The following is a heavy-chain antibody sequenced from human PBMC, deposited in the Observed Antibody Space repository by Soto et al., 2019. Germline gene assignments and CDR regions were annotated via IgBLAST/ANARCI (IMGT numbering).Heavy chain of an antibody. V-gene: IGHV4-59*08. CDR1: GASISGHF. CDR2: MHNSGS. CDR3: TINADV. J-gene: IGHJ6*02. Sequence: PSETLSLTCTVSGASISGHFWSWIRQPTGKGLEWIAYMHNSGSSYNPSLKSRVTISIDTSKNQLSLKLSSVIAADSAVYYCTINADVWGQGTTVT.